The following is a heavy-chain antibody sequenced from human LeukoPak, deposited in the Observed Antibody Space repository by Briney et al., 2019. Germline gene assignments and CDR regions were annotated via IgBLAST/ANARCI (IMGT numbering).Heavy chain of an antibody. V-gene: IGHV3-7*01. CDR3: ARSVGASNNYFYYGMDV. CDR2: INQDGSAE. Sequence: GGSLRLSCQASGFIFSDFYMTWVRQAPGTGLEWEATINQDGSAEYYVDSVKGRFTMSRDNAKNSVYLQMDSLRAEETALYYCARSVGASNNYFYYGMDVWGQGTTVTVSS. CDR1: GFIFSDFY. J-gene: IGHJ6*02. D-gene: IGHD1-26*01.